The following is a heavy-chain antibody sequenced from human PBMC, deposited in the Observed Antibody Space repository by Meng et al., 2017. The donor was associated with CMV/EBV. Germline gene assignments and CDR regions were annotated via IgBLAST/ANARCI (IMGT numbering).Heavy chain of an antibody. D-gene: IGHD3-3*01. CDR1: GFTFSSYS. CDR2: ISSSSSYI. J-gene: IGHJ6*02. Sequence: GESLKISCAASGFTFSSYSMNWVRQAPGKGLEWVSSISSSSSYIYYADSVKGRFTISRDNAKNSLYLQMNSLRAEDTAVYYCVRGFSTIFGVPKRGRQDGMDVWGQGTTVTVSS. V-gene: IGHV3-21*04. CDR3: VRGFSTIFGVPKRGRQDGMDV.